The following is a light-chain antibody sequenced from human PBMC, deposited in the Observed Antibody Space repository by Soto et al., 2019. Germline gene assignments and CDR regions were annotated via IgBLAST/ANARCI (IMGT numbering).Light chain of an antibody. V-gene: IGKV1-5*01. Sequence: DIQMTQSPSTLSASVGDRVTITCRASQSISSWLAWYQQKPGKAPKLLTYDASSLESGVPSRFSGSGSGTEFTLTISSLQPDDFATYYCQLRWTFGQGTKVDIK. CDR2: DAS. CDR1: QSISSW. J-gene: IGKJ1*01. CDR3: QLRWT.